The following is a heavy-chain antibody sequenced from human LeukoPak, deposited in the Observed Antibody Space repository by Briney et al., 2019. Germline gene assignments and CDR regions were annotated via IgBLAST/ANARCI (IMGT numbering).Heavy chain of an antibody. Sequence: PSETLSLTCTVSGGSISSYYWSWIRQPPGKGLEWIGYIYYSGSTNYNPSLKSRVTISVDTSKNQFSLKLSSVTAADTAVYYCARGSRVVRVPGYYYGMDVWAKGPRSPSP. V-gene: IGHV4-59*01. CDR2: IYYSGST. CDR1: GGSISSYY. J-gene: IGHJ6*02. D-gene: IGHD3-10*01. CDR3: ARGSRVVRVPGYYYGMDV.